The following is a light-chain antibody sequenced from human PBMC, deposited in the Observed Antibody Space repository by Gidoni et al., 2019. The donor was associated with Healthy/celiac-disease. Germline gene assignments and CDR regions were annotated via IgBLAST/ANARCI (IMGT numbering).Light chain of an antibody. V-gene: IGLV2-18*02. J-gene: IGLJ2*01. CDR3: SSYTSSSTFDVV. CDR2: EVS. Sequence: SALTQPPSVSGSPGQSVTISCTGTSSDVGSYNRVSWYQQPPGTAPKLIIYEVSNRPSGFPDRFSGSKSGNTASLTISGLQAEDEADYYCSSYTSSSTFDVVFGGGTKLTVL. CDR1: SSDVGSYNR.